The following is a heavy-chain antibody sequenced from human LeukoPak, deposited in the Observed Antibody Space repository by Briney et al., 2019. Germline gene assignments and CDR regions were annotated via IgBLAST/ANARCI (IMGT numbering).Heavy chain of an antibody. CDR2: ISAGGLST. Sequence: GGSLRLSCVVSGFTFSSHVMSWVRQAPGKGLEWVSTISAGGLSTYYADSVKGRFTISTDDSENTAYLQMNSLRAEDTAVYYCARVPPSSAWPYYFDYWGQGTLVTVSS. J-gene: IGHJ4*02. CDR3: ARVPPSSAWPYYFDY. CDR1: GFTFSSHV. D-gene: IGHD6-19*01. V-gene: IGHV3-23*01.